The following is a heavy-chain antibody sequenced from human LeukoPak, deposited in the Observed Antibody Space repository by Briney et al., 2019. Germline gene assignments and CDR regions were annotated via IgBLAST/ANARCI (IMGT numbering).Heavy chain of an antibody. CDR1: GGSFNTYY. CDR3: ARGAADRNNYYYYIDV. CDR2: INHTGTT. V-gene: IGHV4-34*01. D-gene: IGHD1/OR15-1a*01. Sequence: PSETLSLTCAVYGGSFNTYYWNWIRQSPGKGLEWIGEINHTGTTNYNPSLKSRFTISVDTSKNQFSLKLTSVTAADTAVYYCARGAADRNNYYYYIDVCGEGTTVTVSS. J-gene: IGHJ6*03.